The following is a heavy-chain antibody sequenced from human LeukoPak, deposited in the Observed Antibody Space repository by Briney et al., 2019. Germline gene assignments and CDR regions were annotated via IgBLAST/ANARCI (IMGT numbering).Heavy chain of an antibody. CDR2: ISSSSSYI. Sequence: PGGSLRLSCAASGFTFSTYWMNWFRQTPGKGLEWVSSISSSSSYIYYADSARGRFTTSRDNAKSSLYLQMDSLRAEDTAVYYCGRGHWGLDNWGQGALVTVSS. CDR3: GRGHWGLDN. CDR1: GFTFSTYW. V-gene: IGHV3-21*01. D-gene: IGHD7-27*01. J-gene: IGHJ4*02.